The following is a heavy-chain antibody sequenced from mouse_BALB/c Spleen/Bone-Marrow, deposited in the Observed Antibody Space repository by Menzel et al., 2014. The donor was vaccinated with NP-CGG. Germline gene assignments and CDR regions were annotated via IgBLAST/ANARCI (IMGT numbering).Heavy chain of an antibody. J-gene: IGHJ3*01. CDR1: GYSFTGYF. V-gene: IGHV1-20*02. CDR2: INPYNGDT. D-gene: IGHD2-1*01. Sequence: VQLQQSGPELVKPGASVQISCKASGYSFTGYFMNWVMQSHGKSLEWIGRINPYNGDTFYNQKFKGKATLTVDKSSSTAHMELRSLASEDSAVYYCARGGNYQACFAYWGQGTLVTVSA. CDR3: ARGGNYQACFAY.